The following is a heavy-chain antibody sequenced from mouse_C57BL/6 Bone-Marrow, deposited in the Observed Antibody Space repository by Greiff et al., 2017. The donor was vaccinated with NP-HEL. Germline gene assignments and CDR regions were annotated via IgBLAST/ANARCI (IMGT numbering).Heavy chain of an antibody. CDR2: FYPGSGSI. CDR1: GYTFTEYT. J-gene: IGHJ3*01. V-gene: IGHV1-62-2*01. CDR3: ARHGSLYNDGSSYPAWFAD. D-gene: IGHD1-1*01. Sequence: VQLQQSGAELVKPGASVKLSCKASGYTFTEYTIYWVKQRSGQGLEWIGWFYPGSGSIKYNEKFKDKATFTADKSSNTVYLALSSLTSEDSAVYFCARHGSLYNDGSSYPAWFADWGQGTLVTVSA.